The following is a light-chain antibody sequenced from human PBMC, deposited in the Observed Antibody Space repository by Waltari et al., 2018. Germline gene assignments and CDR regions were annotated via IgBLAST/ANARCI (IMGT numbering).Light chain of an antibody. Sequence: QSALTQPASVSGSPGQSITISCTGTSSDVGSYNLVSWYQQSPGKVTKVLIYEVSKRPSGVSNRFSGSKSGNTASRTISGLQAEDEADYYCCSYVDSHSVIFGGGTKLTVL. J-gene: IGLJ2*01. CDR3: CSYVDSHSVI. CDR1: SSDVGSYNL. V-gene: IGLV2-23*02. CDR2: EVS.